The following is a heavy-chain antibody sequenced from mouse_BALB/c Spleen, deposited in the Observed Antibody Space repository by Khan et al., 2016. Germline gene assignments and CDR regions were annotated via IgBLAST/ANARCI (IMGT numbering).Heavy chain of an antibody. J-gene: IGHJ1*01. Sequence: QVQLKESGPGILQPSQTLSLTCSFSGFSLSTSGMGVSWIRQPSGKGLEWLAHIYWDDDKRYNPSLKSRLTISKDTSSNQVFLKITSVDTADTATYYRSRRGNYGGYWYFGFRGAGTTVTVSS. CDR3: SRRGNYGGYWYFGF. CDR1: GFSLSTSGMG. CDR2: IYWDDDK. V-gene: IGHV8-12*01. D-gene: IGHD1-2*01.